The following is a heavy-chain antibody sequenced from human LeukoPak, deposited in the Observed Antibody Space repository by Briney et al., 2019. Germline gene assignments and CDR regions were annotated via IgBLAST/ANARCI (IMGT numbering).Heavy chain of an antibody. CDR1: GGSISSYY. V-gene: IGHV4-4*07. Sequence: SETLSLTCTVSGGSISSYYWSWIRQPAGKGLEWIGRIYTSGSTNYNPSLKSRVTMSVDTSKNQFSLKLSSVTAADTAVYYCARGLTTHYRGGYYYMDVWGKGTTVTVSS. D-gene: IGHD4-11*01. CDR2: IYTSGST. J-gene: IGHJ6*03. CDR3: ARGLTTHYRGGYYYMDV.